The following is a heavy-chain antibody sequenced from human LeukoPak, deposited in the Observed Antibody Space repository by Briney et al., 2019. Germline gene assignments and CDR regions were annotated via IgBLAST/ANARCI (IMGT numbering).Heavy chain of an antibody. CDR3: ARVYVTVVRGSWFDP. D-gene: IGHD3-10*01. CDR2: ITDTGST. Sequence: SETLSLTCAVFGGSFSGYSWTWIRQPPGKGLEWIGEITDTGSTNYNRSLTSRLTISLDTSQNQLSLTLRSVTAADTAVYYCARVYVTVVRGSWFDPWGQETLVTASS. CDR1: GGSFSGYS. V-gene: IGHV4-34*01. J-gene: IGHJ5*02.